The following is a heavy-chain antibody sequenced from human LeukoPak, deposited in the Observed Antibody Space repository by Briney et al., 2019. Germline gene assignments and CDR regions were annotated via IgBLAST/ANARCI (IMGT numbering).Heavy chain of an antibody. CDR1: GFTFSSYG. J-gene: IGHJ4*02. Sequence: AGGSLRLSCAASGFTFSSYGMHWVRQAPGKGLEWVAFIRYDGSNKYYADSVKGRFTISRDNSKNTLYLQMNSLRAEDTAVYYCAKDRRGTVVRGPIMQTRDYYFEYWGQGTLVTVSS. CDR3: AKDRRGTVVRGPIMQTRDYYFEY. CDR2: IRYDGSNK. V-gene: IGHV3-30*02. D-gene: IGHD3-10*01.